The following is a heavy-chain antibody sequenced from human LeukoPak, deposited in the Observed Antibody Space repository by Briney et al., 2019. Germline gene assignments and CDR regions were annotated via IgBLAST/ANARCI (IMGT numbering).Heavy chain of an antibody. CDR1: GFTFSSYA. CDR3: ARVLVSRVRSGSSKYELLGGGGYFDY. V-gene: IGHV3-23*01. D-gene: IGHD3-10*01. J-gene: IGHJ4*02. CDR2: ISGSGGST. Sequence: GGSLRLSCAASGFTFSSYAMSWVRQAPGKGLEWVSGISGSGGSTYYADSVKGRFTISRDNSKNTLYLQMNSLRAEDTAVYYCARVLVSRVRSGSSKYELLGGGGYFDYWGQGTLVTVSS.